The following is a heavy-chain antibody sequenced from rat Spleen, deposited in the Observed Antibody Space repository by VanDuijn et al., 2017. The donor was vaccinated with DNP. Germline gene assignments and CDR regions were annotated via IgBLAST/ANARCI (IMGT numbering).Heavy chain of an antibody. CDR2: VSYDGGST. CDR3: TTRTGGY. Sequence: EVRLVESGGDLVQPGRSLKLSCAASGFTFSDSYMAWVRQTPTKGLEWVASVSYDGGSTYYRDSVKGRFTISRDNTKSSLYLQMDSLRSEDTATYYCTTRTGGYWGQGVMVTVSS. D-gene: IGHD1-11*01. CDR1: GFTFSDSY. J-gene: IGHJ2*01. V-gene: IGHV5-20*01.